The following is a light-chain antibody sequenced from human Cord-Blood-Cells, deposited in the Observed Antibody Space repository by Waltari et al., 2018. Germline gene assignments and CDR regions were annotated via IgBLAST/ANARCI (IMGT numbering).Light chain of an antibody. Sequence: DIVMTQSPLSLPVTPGGPASISCRSSQSLLHSNGYNYLDWYLQKPGQSPQLLIYLGSNRASGVPDRFSGSGSGTDFTLKISRVEAEDVGVYYCMQALQTPFTFGGGTKVEIK. CDR1: QSLLHSNGYNY. CDR3: MQALQTPFT. V-gene: IGKV2-28*01. J-gene: IGKJ4*01. CDR2: LGS.